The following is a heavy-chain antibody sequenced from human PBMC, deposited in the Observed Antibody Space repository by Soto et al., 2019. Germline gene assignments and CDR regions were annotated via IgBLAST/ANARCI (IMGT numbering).Heavy chain of an antibody. Sequence: QVHLVESGGGVVQPGRSLRLSCVASGITLSNYFMYWVRQAPGKGLEWVAAISYDGSNKHYSDSVKGRFTISRDNSKNTLDLQTNSLRPEDTAVYDCVAGDQYYAMDVWGQGTTVTVSS. J-gene: IGHJ6*02. CDR2: ISYDGSNK. CDR1: GITLSNYF. CDR3: VAGDQYYAMDV. V-gene: IGHV3-30-3*01. D-gene: IGHD2-2*01.